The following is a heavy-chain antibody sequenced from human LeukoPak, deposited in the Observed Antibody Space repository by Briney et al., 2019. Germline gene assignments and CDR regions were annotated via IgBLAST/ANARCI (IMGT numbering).Heavy chain of an antibody. J-gene: IGHJ4*02. CDR1: GGSFSGYY. V-gene: IGHV4-34*01. D-gene: IGHD1-1*01. Sequence: SETLSLTCAVYGGSFSGYYWSWIRQPPGKGLEWIGEINHSGSTNYNPSLKSRVTISVDTSKNQFSLKLSSVTAADTAVYYCARKTGRSGVYFDYWGQGTLVTVSS. CDR3: ARKTGRSGVYFDY. CDR2: INHSGST.